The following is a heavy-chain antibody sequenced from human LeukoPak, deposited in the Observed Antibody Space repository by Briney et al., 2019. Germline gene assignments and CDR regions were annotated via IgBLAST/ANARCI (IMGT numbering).Heavy chain of an antibody. Sequence: GESLKISWKGSGYSFTSYWIGWVRQVPGKGLEWVGSIYPGGSDTRYSPSFQGQVTISADKSISTAFLQRNSLKASDTATYYCARQLATAGTGRRNHYSSGMDVWGQGTTVTVSS. CDR2: IYPGGSDT. V-gene: IGHV5-51*01. J-gene: IGHJ6*02. CDR3: ARQLATAGTGRRNHYSSGMDV. D-gene: IGHD6-13*01. CDR1: GYSFTSYW.